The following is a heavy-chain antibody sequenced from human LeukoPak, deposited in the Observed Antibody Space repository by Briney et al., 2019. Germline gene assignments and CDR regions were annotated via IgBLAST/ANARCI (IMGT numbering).Heavy chain of an antibody. V-gene: IGHV3-15*01. D-gene: IGHD2-2*01. Sequence: PGGSLRLSCAASGFTFSNAWMSWVRQAPGKGLEWVGRIKNKVDGGTTDYAAPVKGRFTISRDDSKNTVFLQMNSLKTEDTAVYYCSTDYSSRWYDHWGQGTLVTVSS. J-gene: IGHJ5*02. CDR1: GFTFSNAW. CDR2: IKNKVDGGTT. CDR3: STDYSSRWYDH.